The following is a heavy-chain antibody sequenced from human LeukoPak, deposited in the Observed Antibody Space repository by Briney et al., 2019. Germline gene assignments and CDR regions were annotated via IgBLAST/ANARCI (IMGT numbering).Heavy chain of an antibody. CDR2: IYYSGST. V-gene: IGHV4-59*12. CDR3: ARCSTTVYAFDI. D-gene: IGHD4-17*01. CDR1: GGSISSYY. J-gene: IGHJ3*02. Sequence: PSETLSLTCTVSGGSISSYYWSWLRQPPGKGLEWIGYIYYSGSTNYNPSLKSRVTMSVDTSKNQFSLKLSSVTAADTAVYYCARCSTTVYAFDIWGQGTMVTVSS.